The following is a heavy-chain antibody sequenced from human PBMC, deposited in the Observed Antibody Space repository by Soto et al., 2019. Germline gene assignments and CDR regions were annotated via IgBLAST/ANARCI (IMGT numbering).Heavy chain of an antibody. CDR1: GGSISTSNW. Sequence: QVQLQESGPGLVKPSGTLSLTCADSGGSISTSNWWSWVRQPPGKGLEWIGEVYRTGSTNYNPSLESRVTVSIDKSKNQSSLKLTSVTAADTAVYYRARARATIAAAAIFDCWGQGTLVTVSS. V-gene: IGHV4-4*02. CDR3: ARARATIAAAAIFDC. J-gene: IGHJ4*02. D-gene: IGHD6-13*01. CDR2: VYRTGST.